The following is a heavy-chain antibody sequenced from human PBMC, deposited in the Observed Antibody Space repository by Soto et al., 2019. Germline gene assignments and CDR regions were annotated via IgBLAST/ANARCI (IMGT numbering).Heavy chain of an antibody. CDR3: ARLWGYCSGGSCYSSWFDP. CDR1: GGSISSYY. J-gene: IGHJ5*02. Sequence: PSETLSLTCTVSGGSISSYYWSWIRQPPGKGLEWIGYIYYSGSTNYNPSLKSRVTISVDTSKNQFSLKLSSVTAAGTAVYYCARLWGYCSGGSCYSSWFDPWGQGTLVTVSS. D-gene: IGHD2-15*01. CDR2: IYYSGST. V-gene: IGHV4-59*08.